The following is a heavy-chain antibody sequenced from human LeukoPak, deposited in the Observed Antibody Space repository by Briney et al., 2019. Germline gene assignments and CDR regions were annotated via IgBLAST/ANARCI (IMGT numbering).Heavy chain of an antibody. D-gene: IGHD7-27*01. J-gene: IGHJ3*02. V-gene: IGHV1-18*01. CDR3: AREQKPGINGSFDI. CDR1: GYTFTSYG. CDR2: ISAYNGNT. Sequence: ASVKVSCKASGYTFTSYGISWVRQAPGQGLEWMGWISAYNGNTNYAKKLQGRVNMTTDTSTSTAHMGLGSLRSEDPGVDYCAREQKPGINGSFDIWGQGTMVTVSS.